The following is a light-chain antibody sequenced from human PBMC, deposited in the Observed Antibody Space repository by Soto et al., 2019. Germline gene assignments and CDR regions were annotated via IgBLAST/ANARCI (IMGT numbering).Light chain of an antibody. CDR1: QSVLDNSTNKSY. Sequence: VLTQSPSSLAVSLGERATVNCRSSQSVLDNSTNKSYLAWYQKKPGHPPKLLVHWASVREAGVPDRFSGGGSGIDFTLPISSLQAEDVAVYYCHQYYTTPQTFGQGTQLEIK. J-gene: IGKJ2*01. CDR2: WAS. V-gene: IGKV4-1*01. CDR3: HQYYTTPQT.